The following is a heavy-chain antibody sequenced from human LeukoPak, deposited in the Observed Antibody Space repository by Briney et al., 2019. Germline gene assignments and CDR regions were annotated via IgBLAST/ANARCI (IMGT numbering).Heavy chain of an antibody. V-gene: IGHV1-2*02. Sequence: ASVKVSCKASRYTLTGYYFHWVRQAPGQGLEWMGWINPNSGGTNYAQKFQGRVTMTRDRSISTIYMELGRLRFDDTAVFYCATTGYGGTYDAFDIWGQGTMVTVSS. CDR3: ATTGYGGTYDAFDI. D-gene: IGHD4-23*01. J-gene: IGHJ3*02. CDR1: RYTLTGYY. CDR2: INPNSGGT.